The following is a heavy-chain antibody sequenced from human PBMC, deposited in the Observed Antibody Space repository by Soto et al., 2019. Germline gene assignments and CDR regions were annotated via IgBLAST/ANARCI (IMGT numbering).Heavy chain of an antibody. V-gene: IGHV3-21*01. Sequence: EVHLVESGGGLVKPGESLRLSCGASGFTFRTYSMTWVRQAPGKGLEWAAHITSSSDYIYYADSVKGRFTISRDDAKNSLYLQMNSLRAEDTAVYYCARDLGLRATVTLDYWGQGTLVTVSS. CDR2: ITSSSDYI. J-gene: IGHJ4*02. CDR1: GFTFRTYS. D-gene: IGHD4-17*01. CDR3: ARDLGLRATVTLDY.